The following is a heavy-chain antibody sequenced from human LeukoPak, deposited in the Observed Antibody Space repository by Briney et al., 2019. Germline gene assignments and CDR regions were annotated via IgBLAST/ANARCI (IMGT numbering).Heavy chain of an antibody. CDR1: GFTFSSYA. V-gene: IGHV3-23*01. CDR3: AKDLITIVRGVIISGDY. J-gene: IGHJ4*02. CDR2: ISGSGGNT. Sequence: PGGSLRLSCAASGFTFSSYAMSWVRQAPGKGLEWVSAISGSGGNTYYADSVKGRFTISRDNSKNTLYLQMNSLRAEDTAVYYCAKDLITIVRGVIISGDYWGQGTLVTVSS. D-gene: IGHD3-10*01.